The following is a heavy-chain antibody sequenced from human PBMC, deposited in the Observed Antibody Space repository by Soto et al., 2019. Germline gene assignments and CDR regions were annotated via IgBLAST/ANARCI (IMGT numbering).Heavy chain of an antibody. CDR3: ARDMSGGTYNYYYGMDV. J-gene: IGHJ6*02. Sequence: GGSLRLSCAASVFSFSSYAMTWVRQAPGRGLEWVSAISGSGSPTYYADSVKGRFTISRDNSKNTLYLQMNSLRADDTAVYYCARDMSGGTYNYYYGMDVWGQGTTVTVSS. CDR1: VFSFSSYA. CDR2: ISGSGSPT. D-gene: IGHD1-26*01. V-gene: IGHV3-23*01.